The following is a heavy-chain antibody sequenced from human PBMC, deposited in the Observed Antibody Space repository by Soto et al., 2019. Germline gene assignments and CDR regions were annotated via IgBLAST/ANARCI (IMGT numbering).Heavy chain of an antibody. D-gene: IGHD6-19*01. CDR1: GFTFSSYG. J-gene: IGHJ4*02. Sequence: PGGSLRLSCAASGFTFSSYGMHWVRQAPGKGLEWVAFMWYDGSNKYYADSVKGRFTISRDNSKNTLYLQMNSLRAEDTAVYYCAREGGSGPDEWGQGTLVTVSS. CDR3: AREGGSGPDE. CDR2: MWYDGSNK. V-gene: IGHV3-33*01.